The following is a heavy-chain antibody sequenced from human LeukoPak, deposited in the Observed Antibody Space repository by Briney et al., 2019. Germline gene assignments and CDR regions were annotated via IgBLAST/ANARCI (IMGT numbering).Heavy chain of an antibody. CDR3: ARMEDLGYCSSTSCPYNWFDP. CDR2: MNPNSGNT. J-gene: IGHJ5*02. Sequence: SVKVSCKASGYTFTSYDINWVRQATGQGLEWMGWMNPNSGNTGYAQKFQGRVTMTRNTSISTAYMELSSLRSEDTAVYYCARMEDLGYCSSTSCPYNWFDPWGQGTLVTVSS. D-gene: IGHD2-2*01. CDR1: GYTFTSYD. V-gene: IGHV1-8*01.